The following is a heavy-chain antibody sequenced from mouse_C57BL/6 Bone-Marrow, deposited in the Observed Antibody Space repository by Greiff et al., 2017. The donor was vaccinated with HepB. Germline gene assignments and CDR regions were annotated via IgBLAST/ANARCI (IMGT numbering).Heavy chain of an antibody. Sequence: VNVVESGAELVRPGASVKLSCKASGYTFTDYYINWVKQRPGQGLEWIARIYPGSGNTYYNEKFKGKATLTAEKSSSTAYMQLSSLTSEDSAVYFCARVGVWSYYAMDYWGQGTSVTVSS. CDR1: GYTFTDYY. J-gene: IGHJ4*01. V-gene: IGHV1-76*01. CDR3: ARVGVWSYYAMDY. CDR2: IYPGSGNT. D-gene: IGHD2-10*02.